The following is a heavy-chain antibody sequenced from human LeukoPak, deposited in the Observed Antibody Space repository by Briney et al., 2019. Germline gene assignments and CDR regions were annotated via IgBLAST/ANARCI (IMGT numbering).Heavy chain of an antibody. J-gene: IGHJ6*02. CDR3: ARELIDRGMDV. CDR2: IYYSGST. V-gene: IGHV4-30-4*01. Sequence: SETLSLTCTVSGGSISSGDYYWSWIRQPPGKGLEWIGYIYYSGSTYYNPSLKSRVTISVDTSKNQFSLKLSSVTAADTAVYYCARELIDRGMDVWGHGPRSPSP. CDR1: GGSISSGDYY. D-gene: IGHD3-22*01.